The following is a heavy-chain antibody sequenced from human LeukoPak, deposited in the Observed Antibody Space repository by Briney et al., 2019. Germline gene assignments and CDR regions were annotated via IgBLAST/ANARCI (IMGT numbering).Heavy chain of an antibody. CDR1: GFTFSSYS. CDR2: ISSSSSTI. D-gene: IGHD3-22*01. V-gene: IGHV3-48*04. Sequence: QTGGSLRLSCAASGFTFSSYSMNWVRQAPGKGLEWVSYISSSSSTIYYADSVKGRFAISRDNAKNSLYLQRNSLRAEDTAVYYCASWYYDSSGSPFDYWGQGTLVTVSS. J-gene: IGHJ4*02. CDR3: ASWYYDSSGSPFDY.